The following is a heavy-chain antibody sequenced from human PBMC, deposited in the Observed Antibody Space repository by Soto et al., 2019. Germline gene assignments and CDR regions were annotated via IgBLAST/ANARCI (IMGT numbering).Heavy chain of an antibody. V-gene: IGHV3-23*05. CDR1: GLPHSSFA. J-gene: IGHJ4*02. Sequence: LRLSCTASGLPHSSFAMMWVRQAPGKGLECVPGIYGSGRGIEYADSVKGRFTISRDNSKNTVYLQMTDLRADDTAVYYCAKDAVYNDGLWLMDHWGQGTQVTVSS. CDR3: AKDAVYNDGLWLMDH. D-gene: IGHD2-21*01. CDR2: IYGSGRGI.